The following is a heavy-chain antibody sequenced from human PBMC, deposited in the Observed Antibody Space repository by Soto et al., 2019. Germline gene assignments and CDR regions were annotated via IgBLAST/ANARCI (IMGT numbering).Heavy chain of an antibody. D-gene: IGHD6-19*01. CDR2: IYHGGTT. J-gene: IGHJ4*01. CDR3: AKARVMVVAGSTFDY. V-gene: IGHV4-38-2*02. CDR1: GYSISSGSY. Sequence: SLTCTVSGYSISSGSYWGWIRQPPGKGPEWIASIYHGGTTFYNPSLMSRVTVSVDKSNNQFSLKLRSVTAADTAVYYCAKARVMVVAGSTFDYWGHGTLVTVSS.